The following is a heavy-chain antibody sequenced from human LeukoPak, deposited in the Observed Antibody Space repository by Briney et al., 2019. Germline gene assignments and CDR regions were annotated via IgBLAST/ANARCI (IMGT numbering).Heavy chain of an antibody. CDR2: ISSRSSYI. D-gene: IGHD3-22*01. CDR1: GFTFSSYN. CDR3: ARDRETVVVITYYFDY. V-gene: IGHV3-21*01. J-gene: IGHJ4*02. Sequence: GGSLRLSCAASGFTFSSYNMKWVRQAPGKGLEWVSSISSRSSYIFYADSVKGRFTISRDNAKKSLYLQMNSLRAEDTAVYHCARDRETVVVITYYFDYWGQGSLVTVSS.